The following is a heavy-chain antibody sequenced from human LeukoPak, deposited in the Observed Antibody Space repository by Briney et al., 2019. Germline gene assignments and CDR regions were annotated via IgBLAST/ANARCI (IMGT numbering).Heavy chain of an antibody. J-gene: IGHJ6*02. CDR3: ARNNDMDV. D-gene: IGHD1/OR15-1a*01. Sequence: AGGSLRLSCAASGFILSNHWMTWVRQAPGKGPEWVANMNKDGSEKYYVDSVEGRFTISRDTAKNSLYLQMNNLRAEDTALYYCARNNDMDVWGQGTTVTVSS. CDR1: GFILSNHW. CDR2: MNKDGSEK. V-gene: IGHV3-7*03.